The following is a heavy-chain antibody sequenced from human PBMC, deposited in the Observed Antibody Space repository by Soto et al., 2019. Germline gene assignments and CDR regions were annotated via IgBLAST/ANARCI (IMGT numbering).Heavy chain of an antibody. CDR3: ARRTCKGIAAAGTRRGVALNWFDP. D-gene: IGHD6-13*01. V-gene: IGHV4-30-2*01. J-gene: IGHJ5*02. Sequence: TSETLSLTCAVSGGSISSGGYSWSWIRQPPGKGLEWIGYIYHSGSTYYNPSLKSRVTISVDRSKNQFSLKLSSVTAADTAVYYCARRTCKGIAAAGTRRGVALNWFDPWGQGTLVTVSS. CDR2: IYHSGST. CDR1: GGSISSGGYS.